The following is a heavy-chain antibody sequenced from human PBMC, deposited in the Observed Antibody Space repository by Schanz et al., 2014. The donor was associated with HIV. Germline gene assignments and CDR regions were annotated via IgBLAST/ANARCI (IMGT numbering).Heavy chain of an antibody. CDR3: AKGGGWLQWYTDY. Sequence: EEQLLESGGGSVQRGGSLRLSCAASGFTFTSYAMTWVRQAPGKGLEWVSAISGGGTDTYYAASVKGRFTISRDNSKNTLYLQMSSLRAEDTAVYYCAKGGGWLQWYTDYWGQGTLVAVSS. D-gene: IGHD5-12*01. CDR1: GFTFTSYA. CDR2: ISGGGTDT. J-gene: IGHJ4*02. V-gene: IGHV3-23*01.